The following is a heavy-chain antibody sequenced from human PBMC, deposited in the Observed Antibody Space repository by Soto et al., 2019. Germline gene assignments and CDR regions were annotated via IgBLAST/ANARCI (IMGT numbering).Heavy chain of an antibody. J-gene: IGHJ6*03. Sequence: SETLSLTCAVYGGSFSGYYWSWIRQPPGKGLEWIGEINHSGSTNYNPSLKSRVTISVETSKNQFSLKLSSVTAADTAVYYCARTGCTNGVCSRETNYYYYMDVWGKGTTVTVSS. CDR1: GGSFSGYY. D-gene: IGHD2-8*01. CDR3: ARTGCTNGVCSRETNYYYYMDV. CDR2: INHSGST. V-gene: IGHV4-34*01.